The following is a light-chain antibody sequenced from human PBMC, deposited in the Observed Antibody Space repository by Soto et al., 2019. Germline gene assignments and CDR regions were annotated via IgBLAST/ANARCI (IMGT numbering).Light chain of an antibody. CDR1: QPISTS. Sequence: DIQVTQSSSSLSASIGDRVIITCRASQPISTSLHWFQQKPGKAPKLLIYALSNLQSGVPSRFSGSGTGTEFTLIISSLQPEDVGNYFCQQSYSTPLTFGGGTKVQI. CDR3: QQSYSTPLT. J-gene: IGKJ4*01. CDR2: ALS. V-gene: IGKV1-39*01.